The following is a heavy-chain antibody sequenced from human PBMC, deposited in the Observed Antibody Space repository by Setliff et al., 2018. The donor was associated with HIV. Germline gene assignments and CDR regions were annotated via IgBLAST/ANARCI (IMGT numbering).Heavy chain of an antibody. J-gene: IGHJ5*02. D-gene: IGHD3-10*01. V-gene: IGHV4-61*02. CDR3: ARVLWFGDDNWFDP. CDR1: GGSISSGSYY. CDR2: IYTTGST. Sequence: KPSETLSLTCTVSGGSISSGSYYWSWIRQPAGKGLEWIGRIYTTGSTNYNPSLKSRVTISVDTSKNQFSLKLSSVTAADTAVYYCARVLWFGDDNWFDPWGQGILVTVSS.